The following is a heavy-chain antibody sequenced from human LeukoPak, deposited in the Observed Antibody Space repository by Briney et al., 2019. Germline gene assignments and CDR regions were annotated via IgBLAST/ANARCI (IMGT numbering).Heavy chain of an antibody. D-gene: IGHD6-19*01. CDR1: GFTFSSYS. J-gene: IGHJ3*02. V-gene: IGHV3-21*01. CDR2: ISSSSSYI. CDR3: ARVPIFGGWLNDAFDI. Sequence: GGSLRLSCAASGFTFSSYSMNWVRQAPGKGLEWVSSISSSSSYIYYADSVKGRFTISRDNAKNSLYLQMNSLRAEDTAVYYCARVPIFGGWLNDAFDIWGQGTMVTVSS.